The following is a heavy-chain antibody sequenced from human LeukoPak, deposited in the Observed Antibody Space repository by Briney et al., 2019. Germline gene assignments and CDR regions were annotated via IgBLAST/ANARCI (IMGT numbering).Heavy chain of an antibody. CDR2: IIPIFGTA. CDR3: ARNRNYFHYYYGMDV. Sequence: ASVTVSFKASGGTFSSYAISWVRQAPGQGLEWMGGIIPIFGTANYAQKFQGRVTITADESTSTAYMELSSLRSEDTAVYYCARNRNYFHYYYGMDVWGQGTTVTVSS. V-gene: IGHV1-69*13. CDR1: GGTFSSYA. D-gene: IGHD2/OR15-2a*01. J-gene: IGHJ6*02.